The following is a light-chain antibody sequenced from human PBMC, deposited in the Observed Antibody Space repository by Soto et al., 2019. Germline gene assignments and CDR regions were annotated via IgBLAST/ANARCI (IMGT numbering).Light chain of an antibody. J-gene: IGKJ2*01. CDR1: QSTNSL. CDR3: LQYDHYST. Sequence: DIQMTQSPSTLSASVGDSVTITCRASQSTNSLVAWYQQHPGKAPKLLIHDASSLENGVPSRFSGSGSGTGFTLTITSLQPDDFATYYCLQYDHYSTFGQGTKLEI. CDR2: DAS. V-gene: IGKV1-5*01.